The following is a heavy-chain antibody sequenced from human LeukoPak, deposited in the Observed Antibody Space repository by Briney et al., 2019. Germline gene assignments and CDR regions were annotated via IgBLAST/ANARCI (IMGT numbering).Heavy chain of an antibody. CDR2: IYYSVST. CDR1: GGSISSYY. D-gene: IGHD1-26*01. Sequence: SETLSLTCTVSGGSISSYYWSWIRQPPGKGLEWIGYIYYSVSTNYNPSLKSRVTISVDTSKNQFSLKLSSVTAADTAVYYCARGLGSYWGQGTLVTVSS. J-gene: IGHJ4*02. CDR3: ARGLGSY. V-gene: IGHV4-59*01.